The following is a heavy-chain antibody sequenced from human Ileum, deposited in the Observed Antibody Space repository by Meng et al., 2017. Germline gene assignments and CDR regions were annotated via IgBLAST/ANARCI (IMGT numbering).Heavy chain of an antibody. Sequence: EVQLVESGGGLVKPGGSLRLSCAVLGLTFSGAWMSWVRQAPGKGLEWVSRIKSKRDGETTDYAAPVKGRFTISRDDSENTVYLQMNSLKAEDTAVYYCTHGHLAGTFFDYWSQGILVTVSS. V-gene: IGHV3-15*01. CDR2: IKSKRDGETT. CDR1: GLTFSGAW. J-gene: IGHJ4*02. D-gene: IGHD1-1*01. CDR3: THGHLAGTFFDY.